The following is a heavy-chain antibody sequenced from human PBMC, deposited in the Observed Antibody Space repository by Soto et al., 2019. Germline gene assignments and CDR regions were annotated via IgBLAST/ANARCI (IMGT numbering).Heavy chain of an antibody. CDR1: GYTFTSYD. CDR3: ARQYSGYDGYYYYYYMDV. D-gene: IGHD5-12*01. CDR2: MNPNSGNT. Sequence: ASVKVSCKASGYTFTSYDINWVRQATGQGLEWMGWMNPNSGNTGYAQKFQGRATMTRNTSISTAYMELSSLRSEDMAVYYCARQYSGYDGYYYYYYMDVWGKGTTVTVSS. J-gene: IGHJ6*03. V-gene: IGHV1-8*01.